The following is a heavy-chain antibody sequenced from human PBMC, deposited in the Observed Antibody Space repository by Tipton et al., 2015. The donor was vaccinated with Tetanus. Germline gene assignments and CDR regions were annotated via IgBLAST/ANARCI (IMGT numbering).Heavy chain of an antibody. CDR3: ARQIYAHDYDFWSGRQGLRSRYYFDY. Sequence: VQLVQSGAEVKKPGESLKISCKGSGYSFTSYWIGWVRQMPGKGLEWMGIIYPGDSDTRYSPSFQGQVTISADKSISTAYLQWSSLKASDTAMYYCARQIYAHDYDFWSGRQGLRSRYYFDYWGQGTLVTVSS. V-gene: IGHV5-51*01. J-gene: IGHJ4*02. CDR1: GYSFTSYW. D-gene: IGHD3-3*01. CDR2: IYPGDSDT.